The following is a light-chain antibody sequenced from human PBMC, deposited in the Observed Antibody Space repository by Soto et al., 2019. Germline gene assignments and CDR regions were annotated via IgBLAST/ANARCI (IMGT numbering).Light chain of an antibody. CDR1: QGISNY. Sequence: DIQMTQSPSSPSASVGDRVTITCRASQGISNYLAWYQQKPGKVPKLLIYAASTLQSGVPSRFSGSGSGTDFTLTISSLQPEDVATYYCQKYNSPGTFGPGTKVDIK. V-gene: IGKV1-27*01. J-gene: IGKJ3*01. CDR3: QKYNSPGT. CDR2: AAS.